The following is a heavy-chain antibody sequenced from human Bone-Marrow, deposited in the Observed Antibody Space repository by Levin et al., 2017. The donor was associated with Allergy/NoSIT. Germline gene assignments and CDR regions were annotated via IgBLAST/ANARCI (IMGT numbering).Heavy chain of an antibody. CDR3: ANMACTGGACFPYYLDS. Sequence: ASVKVSCKASGYTYNIYGISWVRQAPGQGLEWMGWISSYNGDTNYAQNLQGRITMTTDTSANTVYMELRSLRSNDTAVYYCANMACTGGACFPYYLDSWGPGTLVTVSS. CDR1: GYTYNIYG. J-gene: IGHJ4*02. V-gene: IGHV1-18*04. D-gene: IGHD2-8*02. CDR2: ISSYNGDT.